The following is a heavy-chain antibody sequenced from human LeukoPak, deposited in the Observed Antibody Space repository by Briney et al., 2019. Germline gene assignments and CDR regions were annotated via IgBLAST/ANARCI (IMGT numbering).Heavy chain of an antibody. CDR3: AKYPSDSVY. J-gene: IGHJ4*02. Sequence: PGLSLRLFCAASVLIYQRYDMNWVPHASGKGREWGSYLSRSSANIQYANSVKGRFTISRDDAKNCLLLQMHSLRAQHRPIYYLAKYPSDSVYWGQGTLVTVCS. CDR1: VLIYQRYD. CDR2: LSRSSANI. D-gene: IGHD5/OR15-5a*01. V-gene: IGHV3-48*03.